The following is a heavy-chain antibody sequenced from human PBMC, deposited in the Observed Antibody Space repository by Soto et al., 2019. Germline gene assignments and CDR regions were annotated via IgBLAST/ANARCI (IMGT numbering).Heavy chain of an antibody. D-gene: IGHD5-18*01. V-gene: IGHV3-9*01. CDR3: AKDFNIQEGYYYYYMDV. CDR2: ISWNSGSI. Sequence: GGSLRLSCAASGFTFDDYAMHWVRQAPGKGLEWVSGISWNSGSIGYADSVKGRFTISRDNAKNSLYLQMNSLRAEDTALYYCAKDFNIQEGYYYYYMDVWGKGTTVTVSS. J-gene: IGHJ6*03. CDR1: GFTFDDYA.